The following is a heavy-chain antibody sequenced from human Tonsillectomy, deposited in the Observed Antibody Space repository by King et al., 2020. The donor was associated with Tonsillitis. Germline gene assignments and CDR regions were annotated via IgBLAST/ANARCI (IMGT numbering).Heavy chain of an antibody. CDR3: AKSRGRESSDFLGGMGG. J-gene: IGHJ6*02. CDR1: GLTLTSYG. V-gene: IGHV3-30*18. CDR2: LSNDGRNE. Sequence: VQLVESGGGVVQPGRALRLSCAAPGLTLTSYGMHWVRQAPGKGLEWVAVLSNDGRNEYYADSVKGRFTISRDNSKNTLNLQMNSLRPEDTAVYYCAKSRGRESSDFLGGMGGWGQGTTVTVSS. D-gene: IGHD3-16*01.